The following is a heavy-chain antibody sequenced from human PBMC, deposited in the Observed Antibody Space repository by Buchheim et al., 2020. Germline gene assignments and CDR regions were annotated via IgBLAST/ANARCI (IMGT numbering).Heavy chain of an antibody. Sequence: QVQLVESGGGVVQPGRSLRLSCAASGFTFSSYAMHWVRQAPGKGLGWVAVISYDGSNKYYADSVKGRFTISRDNSKNTLYLQMNSLRAEDTAVYYCASGYCSSTSCYEGYYGMDVWGQGTT. D-gene: IGHD2-2*01. V-gene: IGHV3-30*04. CDR1: GFTFSSYA. CDR3: ASGYCSSTSCYEGYYGMDV. J-gene: IGHJ6*02. CDR2: ISYDGSNK.